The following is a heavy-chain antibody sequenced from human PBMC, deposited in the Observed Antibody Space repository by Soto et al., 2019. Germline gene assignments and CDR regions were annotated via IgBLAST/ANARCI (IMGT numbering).Heavy chain of an antibody. CDR3: ASAIFGVVMGSYYYYMDV. D-gene: IGHD3-3*01. Sequence: SETLSLTCAVYGGSFSDYYWSWIRQPPGKGLEWIGEINHSGSTNYNPSLKSRVTISVDTSKNQFSLKLSSVTAADTAVYYCASAIFGVVMGSYYYYMDVWGKGTTVTVSS. CDR1: GGSFSDYY. J-gene: IGHJ6*03. V-gene: IGHV4-34*01. CDR2: INHSGST.